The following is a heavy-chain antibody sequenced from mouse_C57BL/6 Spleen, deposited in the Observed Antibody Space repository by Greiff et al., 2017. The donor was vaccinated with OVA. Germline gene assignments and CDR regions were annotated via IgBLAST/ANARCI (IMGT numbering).Heavy chain of an antibody. CDR2: INPNNGGT. Sequence: EVQLQQSGPELVKPGASVKIPCKASGYTFTDYNMDWVKQSHGKSLEWIGDINPNNGGTIYNQKFKGKATLNVDKSSSTAYMELRSLTSEDTAVYYCAQTAQASAWFAYWGQGTLVTVSA. D-gene: IGHD3-2*02. J-gene: IGHJ3*01. CDR1: GYTFTDYN. CDR3: AQTAQASAWFAY. V-gene: IGHV1-18*01.